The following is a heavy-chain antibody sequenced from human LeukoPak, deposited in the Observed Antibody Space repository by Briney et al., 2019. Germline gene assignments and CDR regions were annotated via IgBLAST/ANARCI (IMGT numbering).Heavy chain of an antibody. D-gene: IGHD1-26*01. Sequence: SETLSLACAVYGGSFSGYYWSWIRQPPGKGLEWIGEINHSGSTNYNPSLKSRVTISVDTSKNQFSLKLSSVTAADTAVYYCARRALDPWGQGTLVTVSS. CDR1: GGSFSGYY. J-gene: IGHJ5*02. CDR2: INHSGST. V-gene: IGHV4-34*01. CDR3: ARRALDP.